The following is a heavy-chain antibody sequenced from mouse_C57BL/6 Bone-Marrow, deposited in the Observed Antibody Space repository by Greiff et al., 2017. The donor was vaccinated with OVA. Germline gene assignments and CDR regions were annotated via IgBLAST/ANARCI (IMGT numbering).Heavy chain of an antibody. D-gene: IGHD2-1*01. Sequence: QVPLQQPGAELVRPGTSVQLSCKASGYTFTSSWMHWVKQRPGQGLELIGVIDPSDSYTKYNQKFKGKATLTVDTSSSTAYMQLSSLTSEDSAVYYCARRSGPLLPFFDYWGQGTTLTVSS. V-gene: IGHV1-59*01. CDR3: ARRSGPLLPFFDY. CDR1: GYTFTSSW. J-gene: IGHJ2*01. CDR2: IDPSDSYT.